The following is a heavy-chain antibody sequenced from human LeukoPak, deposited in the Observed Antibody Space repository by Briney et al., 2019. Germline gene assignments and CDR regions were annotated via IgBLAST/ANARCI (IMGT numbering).Heavy chain of an antibody. V-gene: IGHV4-4*02. CDR1: GGSISSSNW. CDR2: IYHNGST. J-gene: IGHJ4*02. Sequence: PSETLSLTCAVSGGSISSSNWWSWVRLPQGKGLEWIGEIYHNGSTNYNPSLKSRVTISVDKSKNQFSLKLSSVTAADTAVYYCARSQEPPSLEWSYFDYWVQGTLVTVSS. CDR3: ARSQEPPSLEWSYFDY. D-gene: IGHD3-3*01.